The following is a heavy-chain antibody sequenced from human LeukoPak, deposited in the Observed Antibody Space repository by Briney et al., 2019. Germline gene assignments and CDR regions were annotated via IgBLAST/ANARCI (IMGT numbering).Heavy chain of an antibody. CDR3: ARLLLRYYFDY. D-gene: IGHD2-21*01. V-gene: IGHV4-39*01. J-gene: IGHJ4*02. Sequence: SETLSLTCTVSGGSISSSSYSWGWIRQPPGKGLEWIGSIYYSGSTYYNPSLKSRVTISVDTSKNQFSLKLSSVTAADTAVYYCARLLLRYYFDYWGQGTLVTVSS. CDR1: GGSISSSSYS. CDR2: IYYSGST.